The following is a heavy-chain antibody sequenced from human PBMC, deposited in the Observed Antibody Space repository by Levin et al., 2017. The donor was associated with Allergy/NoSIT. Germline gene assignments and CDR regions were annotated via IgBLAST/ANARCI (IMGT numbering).Heavy chain of an antibody. Sequence: GGSLRLSCAASGFTFSNYWMYWVRQAPGKGLEWVASINQDENKKYYVDSVKGRFTVSRDNAKNSLYLQMNSLRAEDTAVYYCARLVSPTAIHFYGVDVWGQGTTVTVSS. D-gene: IGHD2-2*01. V-gene: IGHV3-7*04. J-gene: IGHJ6*02. CDR3: ARLVSPTAIHFYGVDV. CDR1: GFTFSNYW. CDR2: INQDENKK.